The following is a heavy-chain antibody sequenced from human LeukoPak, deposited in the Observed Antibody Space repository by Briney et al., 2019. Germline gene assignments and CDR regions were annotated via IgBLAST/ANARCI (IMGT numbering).Heavy chain of an antibody. J-gene: IGHJ5*02. D-gene: IGHD2-2*01. Sequence: QPGGSLRLSCAASGFTFSSYWMHWVRQAPGKGLVWVSRINTDGSSTSYADSVKGRFTISRDNAKNTLYLQMNSLRAEDTAVYYCARDRIVVVPAAGGLFNWFDPWGQGTPVTVSS. CDR1: GFTFSSYW. V-gene: IGHV3-74*01. CDR2: INTDGSST. CDR3: ARDRIVVVPAAGGLFNWFDP.